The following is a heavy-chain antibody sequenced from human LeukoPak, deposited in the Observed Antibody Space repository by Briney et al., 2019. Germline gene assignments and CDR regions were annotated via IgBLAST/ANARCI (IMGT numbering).Heavy chain of an antibody. CDR2: IWYDGSNK. CDR1: GYTFSSYG. Sequence: GGSLRLSCAASGYTFSSYGMHWVRQAPGKGLEWVAVIWYDGSNKYYADSVKGRFTISRDNSKNTLYLQMNSLRAEDTAVYYCAKDLSGGSQYYFDYLGQGTLVTVSS. V-gene: IGHV3-33*06. D-gene: IGHD2-15*01. J-gene: IGHJ4*02. CDR3: AKDLSGGSQYYFDY.